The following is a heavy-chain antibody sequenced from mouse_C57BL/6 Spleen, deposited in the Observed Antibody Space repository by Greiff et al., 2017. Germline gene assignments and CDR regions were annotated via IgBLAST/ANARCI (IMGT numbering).Heavy chain of an antibody. Sequence: VQLQQSGPGLVKPSQSLSLTCSVTGYSITSGYYWNWIRQFPGNKLEWMGYISYDGSNNYNPSLKNRISITRDTSKNQFFLKLNSVTTEDTATYYCAREEIYYGNLYAMDYWGQGTSVTVSS. J-gene: IGHJ4*01. D-gene: IGHD2-1*01. V-gene: IGHV3-6*01. CDR3: AREEIYYGNLYAMDY. CDR1: GYSITSGYY. CDR2: ISYDGSN.